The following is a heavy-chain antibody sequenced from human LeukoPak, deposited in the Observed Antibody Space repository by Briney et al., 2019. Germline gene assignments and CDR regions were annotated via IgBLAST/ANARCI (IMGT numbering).Heavy chain of an antibody. CDR2: IWYDGSNK. Sequence: LAGRSLRLSCAASGFTFSSYGMHWVRQAPGKGLEWVAVIWYDGSNKYYADSVKGRFTISRDNVKNTLYLQMNSLRADDSAIYYCVREELRRYGWPDYWGQGTQVTVSS. J-gene: IGHJ4*02. CDR3: VREELRRYGWPDY. V-gene: IGHV3-33*01. CDR1: GFTFSSYG. D-gene: IGHD3-10*01.